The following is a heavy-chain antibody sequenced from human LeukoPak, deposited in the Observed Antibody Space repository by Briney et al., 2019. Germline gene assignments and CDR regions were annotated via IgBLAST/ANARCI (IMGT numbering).Heavy chain of an antibody. D-gene: IGHD1-1*01. CDR1: GYSFTSYW. CDR2: IYPGDSDT. Sequence: GESLKISCKGSGYSFTSYWIGWVRQMPGKGLEWMGIIYPGDSDTRYSPSFQGQVTISADKSISTAYLQWSSLKASDTAMYYCARGRTTGTTPNWFDPWGQGTLVTVSS. V-gene: IGHV5-51*01. J-gene: IGHJ5*02. CDR3: ARGRTTGTTPNWFDP.